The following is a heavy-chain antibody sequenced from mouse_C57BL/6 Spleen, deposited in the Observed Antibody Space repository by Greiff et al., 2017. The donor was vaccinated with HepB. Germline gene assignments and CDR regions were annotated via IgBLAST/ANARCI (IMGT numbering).Heavy chain of an antibody. CDR1: GYTFTDYE. D-gene: IGHD1-1*01. Sequence: QVQLKQSGAELVRPGASVTLSCKASGYTFTDYEMHWVKQTPVHGLEWIGAIDPETGGTAYNQKFKGKAILTADKSSSTAYMELRSLTSEDSAVYYCTRSGIYYYGAWFAYWGQGTLVTVSA. CDR3: TRSGIYYYGAWFAY. J-gene: IGHJ3*01. V-gene: IGHV1-15*01. CDR2: IDPETGGT.